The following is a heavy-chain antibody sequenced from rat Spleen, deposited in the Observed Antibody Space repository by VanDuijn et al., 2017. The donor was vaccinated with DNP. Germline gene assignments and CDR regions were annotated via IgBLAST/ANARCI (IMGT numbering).Heavy chain of an antibody. CDR1: GITFSAHN. Sequence: EVQLVESGGGLVQPGRSLKLSCAVSGITFSAHNMAWVRQAPKKGLEWVATIGHDGSDTYYRDSVKGRFTISRDNAKSTLYLQMDSLRSEDTATYYCARRTTVDTFDYWGQGVMVTVSS. J-gene: IGHJ2*01. D-gene: IGHD1-1*01. CDR2: IGHDGSDT. CDR3: ARRTTVDTFDY. V-gene: IGHV5-7*01.